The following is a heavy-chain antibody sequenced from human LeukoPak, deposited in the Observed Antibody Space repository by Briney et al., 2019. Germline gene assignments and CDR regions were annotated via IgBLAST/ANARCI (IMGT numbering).Heavy chain of an antibody. V-gene: IGHV3-53*01. J-gene: IGHJ4*02. CDR1: GLTVDSNY. D-gene: IGHD5-24*01. Sequence: GGSLRLSCAASGLTVDSNYMNWVRQAPGKGLQWVSVIYSGGTTYYADSVKGRFTISRDNSKNTLCLQMNSLRAEDTAVYYCARALLVRNGYNYSPNYFDYWGQGTLVTVSS. CDR2: IYSGGTT. CDR3: ARALLVRNGYNYSPNYFDY.